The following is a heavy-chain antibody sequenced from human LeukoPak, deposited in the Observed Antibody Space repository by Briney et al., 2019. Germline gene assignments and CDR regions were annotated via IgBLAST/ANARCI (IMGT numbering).Heavy chain of an antibody. CDR3: ARLAGPGAGADY. CDR2: IFHSGST. V-gene: IGHV4-30-4*01. CDR1: GASISHDYHF. Sequence: SQTLSLTCTVSGASISHDYHFWSWIRQPPEKGLEFIGYIFHSGSTYYNASLRSRVTIPIDTSKSQFSLSLSSVTAADTAVYYCARLAGPGAGADYWGQGALVTVSS. D-gene: IGHD3-3*02. J-gene: IGHJ4*02.